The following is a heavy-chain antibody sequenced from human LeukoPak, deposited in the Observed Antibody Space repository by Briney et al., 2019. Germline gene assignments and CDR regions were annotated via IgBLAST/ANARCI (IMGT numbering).Heavy chain of an antibody. CDR3: AREGKDGYNYGYYYGMDV. Sequence: SVKVSCKASGYTFTSYAMHWVRQAPGQGLEWMGGIIPIFGTANYAQKFQGRVTITADESTSTAYMELSSLRSEDTAVYYCAREGKDGYNYGYYYGMDVWGQGTTVTVSS. J-gene: IGHJ6*02. V-gene: IGHV1-69*13. D-gene: IGHD5-24*01. CDR2: IIPIFGTA. CDR1: GYTFTSYA.